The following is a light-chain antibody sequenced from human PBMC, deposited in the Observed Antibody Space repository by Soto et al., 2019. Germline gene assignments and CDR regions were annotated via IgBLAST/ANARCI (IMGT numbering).Light chain of an antibody. J-gene: IGKJ5*01. CDR2: AAS. CDR1: QSIGNY. CDR3: QQYNSYPIT. Sequence: DIQMTQSPSSLSASVGDRVTITCGASQSIGNYLIWYQQKPGKAPQLLIYAASNLQGGVPSRFSGSGSGTEFTLTISSLQPDDFATYYCQQYNSYPITFGQGTRLEIK. V-gene: IGKV1-16*01.